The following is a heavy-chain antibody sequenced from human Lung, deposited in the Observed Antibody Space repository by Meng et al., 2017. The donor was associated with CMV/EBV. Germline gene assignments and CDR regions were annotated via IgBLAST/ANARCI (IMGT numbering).Heavy chain of an antibody. CDR3: AREGGKGDYRDYRMYYGMDV. V-gene: IGHV4-39*07. Sequence: LXCSLSGTSIRSSTYYWGWIRQPPGKGLKWIGSIPYSGNTYYNPSLKSPVTISVDTSKNQFSLRLSSVTAADTAVYYCAREGGKGDYRDYRMYYGMDVWXQGTTVTVSS. CDR2: IPYSGNT. D-gene: IGHD4-11*01. CDR1: GTSIRSSTYY. J-gene: IGHJ6*02.